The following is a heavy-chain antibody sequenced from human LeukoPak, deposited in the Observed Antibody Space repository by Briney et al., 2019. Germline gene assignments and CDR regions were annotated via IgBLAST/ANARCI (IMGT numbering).Heavy chain of an antibody. CDR2: IYYSGST. Sequence: SETLSLTCTVSGGSISSYYWSWIRQPPGKGLEWIGDIYYSGSTNYNPSLKSRVTISVDTSKNQFSLKLSSVTAADTAVYYCARGTYYDFWSGYLAYYYYYYMDVWGKGTTVTVSS. V-gene: IGHV4-59*01. CDR3: ARGTYYDFWSGYLAYYYYYYMDV. D-gene: IGHD3-3*01. J-gene: IGHJ6*03. CDR1: GGSISSYY.